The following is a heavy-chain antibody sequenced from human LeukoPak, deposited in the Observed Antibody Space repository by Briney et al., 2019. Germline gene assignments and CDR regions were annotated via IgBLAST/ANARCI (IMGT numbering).Heavy chain of an antibody. Sequence: PGGSLRLSCVASGFTFSHYTLHWVRQAPGKGLERVTLILYDGSKKYYTDSVRGRFTISRDDSKNTLYLQMNSLRPEDTAIYYCARDGLTGRTDGTLDHWGQGTLVTVSS. CDR2: ILYDGSKK. V-gene: IGHV3-30-3*01. J-gene: IGHJ4*02. CDR1: GFTFSHYT. CDR3: ARDGLTGRTDGTLDH. D-gene: IGHD1-20*01.